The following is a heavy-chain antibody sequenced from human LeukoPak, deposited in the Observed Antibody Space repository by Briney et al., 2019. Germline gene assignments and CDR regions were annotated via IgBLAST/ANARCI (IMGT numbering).Heavy chain of an antibody. CDR1: GFTFSSYE. V-gene: IGHV3-48*03. Sequence: GGSLRLSCAASGFTFSSYEMNWVRQAPGQGLEWVSYIRSSGDTIYYADSVKGRFTISRDNAKNSLYLQMNSLRAEDTAVYYCAKDPSTFLTTGWYFDLWGRGTLVTVSS. CDR2: IRSSGDTI. D-gene: IGHD4-17*01. J-gene: IGHJ2*01. CDR3: AKDPSTFLTTGWYFDL.